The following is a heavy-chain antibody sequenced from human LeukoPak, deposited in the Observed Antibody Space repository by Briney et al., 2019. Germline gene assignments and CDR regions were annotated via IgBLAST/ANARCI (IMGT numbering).Heavy chain of an antibody. CDR2: IYTSGST. D-gene: IGHD6-19*01. V-gene: IGHV4-4*07. Sequence: MASETLSLTCTVSGGSISSYYRSWIRQPAGKGLEWIGRIYTSGSTNYNPSLKSRVTMSVDTSKNQFSLMLSSVTAADTAVYYCARRRDSDWYQGAFDIWAQGTMVTVSS. CDR3: ARRRDSDWYQGAFDI. J-gene: IGHJ3*02. CDR1: GGSISSYY.